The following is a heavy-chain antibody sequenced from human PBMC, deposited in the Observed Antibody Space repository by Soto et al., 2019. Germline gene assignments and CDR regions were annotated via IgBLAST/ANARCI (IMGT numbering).Heavy chain of an antibody. CDR1: GFTFSSNA. V-gene: IGHV3-23*01. CDR2: ISGSGGST. CDR3: AKDGLGYYDSSGYYLFDY. Sequence: PGGSLRLSCAASGFTFSSNAMSWVRQAPGKGLEWVSAISGSGGSTYYADSVKGRFTISRDNSKNTLYLKMNRLRAEDTAVYYCAKDGLGYYDSSGYYLFDYWGQGTLVTVSS. J-gene: IGHJ4*02. D-gene: IGHD3-22*01.